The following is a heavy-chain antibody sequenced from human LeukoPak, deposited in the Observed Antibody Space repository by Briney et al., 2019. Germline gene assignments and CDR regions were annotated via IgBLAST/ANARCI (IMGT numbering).Heavy chain of an antibody. D-gene: IGHD6-13*01. CDR3: ARLGYGSTWGERYYFDY. CDR2: IYSDETT. CDR1: GFAVSSNY. Sequence: GGSLRLSCAASGFAVSSNYMSWVRQAPGKGLEGVAIIYSDETTYYPDSVRGRFTISRDNSKSTLYLQMNSLRADDTAVYYCARLGYGSTWGERYYFDYWGQGTLVTVSP. J-gene: IGHJ4*02. V-gene: IGHV3-66*04.